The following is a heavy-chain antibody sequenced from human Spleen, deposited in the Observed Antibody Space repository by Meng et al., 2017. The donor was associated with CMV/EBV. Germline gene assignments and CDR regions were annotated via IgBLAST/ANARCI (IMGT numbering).Heavy chain of an antibody. CDR3: AKSDWDAFDI. CDR1: GFTFSSYR. CDR2: ISSSSSYI. J-gene: IGHJ3*02. D-gene: IGHD2-21*01. V-gene: IGHV3-21*01. Sequence: GGSLRLSCAASGFTFSSYRMNWVRQAPGKGLECVSSISSSSSYIYYADSVKGRFTISRDNAKKSLYLQMNSLRADDTAVYYCAKSDWDAFDIWGQGTMVTVSS.